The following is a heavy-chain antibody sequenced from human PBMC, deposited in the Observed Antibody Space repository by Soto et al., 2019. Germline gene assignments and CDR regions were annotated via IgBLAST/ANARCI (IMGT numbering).Heavy chain of an antibody. Sequence: GGSLRLSCAASGFTFDSYSMNWVRQAPGKGLEWVSYIDSSSSNKHYADSVKGRFTISRDNAKNALYLQMSNLRSEDTAVYYCARPIQYYFDTSAQSAWFDPWGQGTLVTVSS. D-gene: IGHD3-22*01. CDR3: ARPIQYYFDTSAQSAWFDP. J-gene: IGHJ5*02. CDR1: GFTFDSYS. CDR2: IDSSSSNK. V-gene: IGHV3-48*01.